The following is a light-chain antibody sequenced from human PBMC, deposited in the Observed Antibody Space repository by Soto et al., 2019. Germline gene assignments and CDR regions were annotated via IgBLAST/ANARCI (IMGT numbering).Light chain of an antibody. V-gene: IGLV2-14*03. CDR3: LSKTSTISYV. Sequence: QSLLTHPASVSGSPGQSITISCTGTSSDVGGYNYVSWSQQHPGKAPKLLISEVSNRPSGVSNRFSGSKSGNTASLTISGLQAEDEADYYCLSKTSTISYVFGTGTKVTVL. CDR1: SSDVGGYNY. CDR2: EVS. J-gene: IGLJ1*01.